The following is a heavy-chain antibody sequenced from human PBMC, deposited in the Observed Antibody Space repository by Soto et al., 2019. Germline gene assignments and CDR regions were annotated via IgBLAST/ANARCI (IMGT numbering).Heavy chain of an antibody. CDR1: GGSISSGGYS. V-gene: IGHV4-30-2*01. Sequence: PSETLSLTCAVSGGSISSGGYSWSWIRQPPGKGLEWIGYMYHSGSTYYNPSLKSRFTISRDNSKNTLYLQMNSLRAEDTAVYYCARDYDILTGSQELDYWGQGTLVTVSS. CDR2: MYHSGST. CDR3: ARDYDILTGSQELDY. D-gene: IGHD3-9*01. J-gene: IGHJ4*02.